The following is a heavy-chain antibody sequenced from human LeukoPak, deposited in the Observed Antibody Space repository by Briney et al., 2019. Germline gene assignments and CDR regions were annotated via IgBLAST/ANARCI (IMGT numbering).Heavy chain of an antibody. CDR2: SIPIFWTA. CDR1: GGTFSSYA. J-gene: IGHJ5*02. D-gene: IGHD6-13*01. CDR3: ARPNSSSWYRWFDP. Sequence: GSSVKVSCKASGGTFSSYAISWVRQAPGQGLEWMGGSIPIFWTANYAQKFQGSVTITAHESTRTDYMQLSSLRYEDTSVYYCARPNSSSWYRWFDPWGQGTLVTVCS. V-gene: IGHV1-69*01.